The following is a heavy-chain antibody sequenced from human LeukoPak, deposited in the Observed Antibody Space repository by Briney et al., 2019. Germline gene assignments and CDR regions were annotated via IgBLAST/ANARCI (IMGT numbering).Heavy chain of an antibody. D-gene: IGHD3-9*01. V-gene: IGHV3-23*01. Sequence: PGGSLRLSCAASGFTFSSYAMSWVRQAPGKGLEWVSAISGGGGSTYYADSVKGRFTISRDNSKNTLYLQMNSLRAEDTAVYYCAKDLGETYYDILSFYYYGMDVWGQGTTVTVSS. J-gene: IGHJ6*02. CDR3: AKDLGETYYDILSFYYYGMDV. CDR2: ISGGGGST. CDR1: GFTFSSYA.